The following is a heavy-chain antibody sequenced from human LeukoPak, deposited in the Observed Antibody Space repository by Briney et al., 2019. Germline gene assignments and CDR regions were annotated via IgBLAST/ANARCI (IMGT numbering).Heavy chain of an antibody. D-gene: IGHD1-7*01. Sequence: GGSLRLSCAASGFTFSSSWMPWVRQAPGEGLVWVSRMNSDGTTTNYADSVQGRFTISRDNARNTLFLQMNSLRADDTAVYYCTTAGNYRFDFWGQGTLVTVSS. CDR2: MNSDGTTT. V-gene: IGHV3-74*01. J-gene: IGHJ4*02. CDR1: GFTFSSSW. CDR3: TTAGNYRFDF.